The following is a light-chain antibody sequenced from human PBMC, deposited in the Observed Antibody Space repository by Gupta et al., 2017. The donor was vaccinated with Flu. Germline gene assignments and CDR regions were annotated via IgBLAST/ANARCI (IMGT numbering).Light chain of an antibody. CDR3: QQSYSDLA. CDR2: GAS. Sequence: DIQMTQSPSSLSASVGDRVNITCRTSKNINTFLSWYQQKPGKAPKLLIYGASNLQSGVPSRFSGSGYGTDFTLTISRAQPEDFATYYCQQSYSDLAFGQGTRLDIK. CDR1: KNINTF. V-gene: IGKV1-39*01. J-gene: IGKJ5*01.